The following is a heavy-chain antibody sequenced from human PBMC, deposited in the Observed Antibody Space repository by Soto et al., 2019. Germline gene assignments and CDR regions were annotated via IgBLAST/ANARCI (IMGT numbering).Heavy chain of an antibody. J-gene: IGHJ6*02. Sequence: GGSLRLSCAASGFTFSSYGMHWVRQAPGKGLEWVAVIWYDGSNKYYADSVKGRFTISRDNSKNTLYLQMNSLRAEDTAVYYCAKDNYDFWSGPHTYYYYYGMDVWGQGTTVTVSS. V-gene: IGHV3-33*06. D-gene: IGHD3-3*01. CDR1: GFTFSSYG. CDR3: AKDNYDFWSGPHTYYYYYGMDV. CDR2: IWYDGSNK.